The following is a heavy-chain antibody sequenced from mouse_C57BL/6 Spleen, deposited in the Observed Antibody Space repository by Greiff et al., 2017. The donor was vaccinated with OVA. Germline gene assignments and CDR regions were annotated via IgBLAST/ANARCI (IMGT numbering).Heavy chain of an antibody. V-gene: IGHV1-72*01. CDR2: IDPNSGGT. CDR1: GYTFTSYW. CDR3: ESHYYGSRGFDY. D-gene: IGHD1-1*01. J-gene: IGHJ2*01. Sequence: VKQSCKASGYTFTSYWMHWVKQRPGRGLEWIGRIDPNSGGTKYNEKFKSKATLTVDKPSSTAYMQLSSLTSEDSAVYYCESHYYGSRGFDYWGQGTTLTVSS.